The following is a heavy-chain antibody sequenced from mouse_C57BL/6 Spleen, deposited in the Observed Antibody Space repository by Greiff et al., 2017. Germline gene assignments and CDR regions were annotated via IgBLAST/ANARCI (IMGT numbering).Heavy chain of an antibody. CDR3: ARDSWDVLYYFGY. Sequence: EVKLVESGGGLVKPGGSLKLSCAASGFTFSSYAMSWVRQTPEKRLEWVATISDGGSYTYYPDNVKGRFTISRDNAKNNLYLQMSHLKSEDTAMYYCARDSWDVLYYFGYWGQGTTLTVSS. J-gene: IGHJ2*01. V-gene: IGHV5-4*01. CDR1: GFTFSSYA. D-gene: IGHD4-1*01. CDR2: ISDGGSYT.